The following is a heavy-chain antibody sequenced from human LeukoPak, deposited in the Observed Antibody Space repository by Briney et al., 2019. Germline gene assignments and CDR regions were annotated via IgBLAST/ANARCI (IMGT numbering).Heavy chain of an antibody. CDR1: GFTFSTFA. D-gene: IGHD2-21*02. V-gene: IGHV3-48*03. CDR2: ISSSGSTI. Sequence: GGSLRLSCAASGFTFSTFAMLWVRQAPGKGLEWVSYISSSGSTIYYADSVKGRFTISRDNAKNSLYLQMNSLRAEDTAVYYCARDRGVTDYWGQGTLVTVSS. J-gene: IGHJ4*02. CDR3: ARDRGVTDY.